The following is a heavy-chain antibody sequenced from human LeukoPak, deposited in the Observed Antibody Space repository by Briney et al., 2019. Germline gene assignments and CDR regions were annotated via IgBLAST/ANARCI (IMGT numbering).Heavy chain of an antibody. J-gene: IGHJ5*02. V-gene: IGHV3-7*01. CDR1: GFTFSSYW. D-gene: IGHD2-15*01. CDR2: IKQDGSEK. CDR3: ARDESSSGYCSGGSCYSITPGWFDP. Sequence: GGSLRLSCAASGFTFSSYWMSWFRQAPGKGLEWVANIKQDGSEKYYVDSVKGRFTISRDNAKNSLYLQMNSLRAEDTAVYYCARDESSSGYCSGGSCYSITPGWFDPWGQGTLVTVSS.